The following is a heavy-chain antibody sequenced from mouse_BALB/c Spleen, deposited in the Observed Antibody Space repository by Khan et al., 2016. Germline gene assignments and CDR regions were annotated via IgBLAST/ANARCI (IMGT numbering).Heavy chain of an antibody. D-gene: IGHD2-3*01. CDR3: GSGDGYDYCDY. Sequence: VQLQQSGPELVKPGASVKISCKASGYSFTGYFMNWVKQSHGKSLEWIGHINPYNGDTFYNQNFKGKATLTVDKSSSTAHIELLSLTSEDAAVYYCGSGDGYDYCDYWGQGTTLTVSS. V-gene: IGHV1-37*01. CDR1: GYSFTGYF. CDR2: INPYNGDT. J-gene: IGHJ2*01.